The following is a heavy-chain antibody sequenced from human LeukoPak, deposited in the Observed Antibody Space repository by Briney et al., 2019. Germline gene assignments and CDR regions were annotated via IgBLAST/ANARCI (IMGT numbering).Heavy chain of an antibody. CDR1: GYTFTSYA. CDR3: ARTTAMVTIFDY. CDR2: INAGNGNT. D-gene: IGHD5-18*01. J-gene: IGHJ4*02. Sequence: ASVKVSCKASGYTFTSYAMHWVRQAPGQRLEWMGWINAGNGNTKCSQKFQGRVTITRDTSASTAYMELSSLRPEDTAVYYCARTTAMVTIFDYWGQGTLVTVSS. V-gene: IGHV1-3*01.